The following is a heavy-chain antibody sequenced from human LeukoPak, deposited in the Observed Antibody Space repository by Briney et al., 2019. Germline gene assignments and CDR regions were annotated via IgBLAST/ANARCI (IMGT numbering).Heavy chain of an antibody. J-gene: IGHJ4*02. Sequence: PGGSLRLSCAASGFTFSSYAMHWVRQAPGKGLEWVAVISYDGSNKYYADSVKGRFTISRDNSKNTLYLQMNSLRAEDTAVYYCARDSMGSGSPSFDYWGQGTLVTVSS. D-gene: IGHD3-10*01. CDR2: ISYDGSNK. CDR1: GFTFSSYA. V-gene: IGHV3-30-3*01. CDR3: ARDSMGSGSPSFDY.